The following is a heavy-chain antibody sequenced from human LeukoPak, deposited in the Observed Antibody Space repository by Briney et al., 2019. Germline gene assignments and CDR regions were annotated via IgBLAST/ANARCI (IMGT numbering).Heavy chain of an antibody. V-gene: IGHV3-23*01. D-gene: IGHD3-22*01. CDR3: AIEDGGGYYYSP. CDR1: GFTFSSYA. CDR2: ISGSGGST. Sequence: GGSLRLSCAASGFTFSSYAMSWVRQAPGKGREWVSAISGSGGSTYYADSVKGRFTISRDNSKNTMYLQMNSLRAEDTAVYYCAIEDGGGYYYSPWGQGTLVTVSS. J-gene: IGHJ5*02.